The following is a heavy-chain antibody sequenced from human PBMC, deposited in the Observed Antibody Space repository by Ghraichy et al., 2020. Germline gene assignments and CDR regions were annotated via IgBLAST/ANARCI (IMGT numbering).Heavy chain of an antibody. Sequence: GGSLRLSCAASGFTFSSYAMSWVRQAPGKGLEWVSAISGSGGSTYYADSVKGRFTISRDNSKNTLYLQMNSLRAEDTAVYYCAKSDYYGSGSSGARHYYYGMDVWGQGTTVTVSS. D-gene: IGHD3-10*01. J-gene: IGHJ6*02. V-gene: IGHV3-23*01. CDR1: GFTFSSYA. CDR3: AKSDYYGSGSSGARHYYYGMDV. CDR2: ISGSGGST.